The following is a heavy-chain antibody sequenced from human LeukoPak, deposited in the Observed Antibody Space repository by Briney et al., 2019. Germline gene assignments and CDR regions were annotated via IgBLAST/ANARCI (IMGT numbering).Heavy chain of an antibody. CDR3: ARRPAVLRYFDWSRIAVAGPGGGFDY. D-gene: IGHD3-9*01. J-gene: IGHJ4*02. CDR1: GGSFSGYY. Sequence: SETLSLTCAVYGGSFSGYYWSWIRQPPGKGLEWIGEINHSGSTNYNPSLKSRVTISVDTSKNQFSLKLSSVTAADTAVYYCARRPAVLRYFDWSRIAVAGPGGGFDYWGQGTLVTVSS. V-gene: IGHV4-34*01. CDR2: INHSGST.